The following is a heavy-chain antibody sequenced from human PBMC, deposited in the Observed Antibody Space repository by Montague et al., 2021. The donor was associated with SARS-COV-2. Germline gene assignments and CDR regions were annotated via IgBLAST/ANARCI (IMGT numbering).Heavy chain of an antibody. J-gene: IGHJ6*02. CDR3: ARDNEHYYSPNYYYRMDV. CDR1: GASISSRSYY. D-gene: IGHD3-22*01. CDR2: KYYSGST. V-gene: IGHV4-39*07. Sequence: SETLSLTCTVSGASISSRSYYWGWIRQPPGKGLEWIGFKYYSGSTYYNPTLKSRVTISVDMSKNQFSLKLSSVTAADTAVYYCARDNEHYYSPNYYYRMDVGGQGTTVTVSS.